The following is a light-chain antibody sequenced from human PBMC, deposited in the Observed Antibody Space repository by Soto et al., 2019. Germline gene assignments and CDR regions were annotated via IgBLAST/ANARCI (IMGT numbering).Light chain of an antibody. CDR2: DVS. V-gene: IGLV2-14*01. Sequence: QSVLTQPASVSGSPGQSITISCTGTSSDVGGYNYVSWYQQHPGKAPKLMISDVSNRPSGVSNRFSGSKSGNTASLTISGLQTEDEADYYRSSYTTSSTYVFGTGTKVTVL. CDR1: SSDVGGYNY. CDR3: SSYTTSSTYV. J-gene: IGLJ1*01.